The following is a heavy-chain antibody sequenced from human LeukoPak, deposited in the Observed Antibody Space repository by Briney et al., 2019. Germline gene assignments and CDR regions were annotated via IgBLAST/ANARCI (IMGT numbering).Heavy chain of an antibody. CDR3: AKVLEQLVPDY. CDR1: GFTFSKYG. CDR2: ISSSSSYI. D-gene: IGHD6-6*01. V-gene: IGHV3-21*01. J-gene: IGHJ4*02. Sequence: GSLRLSCAASGFTFSKYGMNWVRQAPGKGLEWVSYISSSSSYIYYADSVKGRFTISRDNAKNSLYLQMNSLRAEDTAVYYCAKVLEQLVPDYWGQGTLVTVSS.